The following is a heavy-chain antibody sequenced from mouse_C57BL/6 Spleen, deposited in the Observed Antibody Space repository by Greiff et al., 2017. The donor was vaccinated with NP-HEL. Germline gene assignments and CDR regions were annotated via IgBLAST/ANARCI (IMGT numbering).Heavy chain of an antibody. J-gene: IGHJ2*01. V-gene: IGHV1-22*01. Sequence: EVQLQQSGPELVKPGASVKMSCKASGYTFTDYNMHWVKQSHGKSLEWIGYINPNNGGTSYNQKFKGKATLTVNKSSSTAYMELRSLTSEDSAVYYCARGRISDGYCFDYWGQGTTLTVSS. CDR1: GYTFTDYN. D-gene: IGHD2-3*01. CDR2: INPNNGGT. CDR3: ARGRISDGYCFDY.